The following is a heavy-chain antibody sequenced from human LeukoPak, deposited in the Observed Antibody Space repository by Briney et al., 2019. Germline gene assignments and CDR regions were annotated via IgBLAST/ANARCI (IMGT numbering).Heavy chain of an antibody. CDR2: ISGSGGST. CDR3: AKDLGSSSWTPIDY. J-gene: IGHJ4*02. V-gene: IGHV3-23*01. Sequence: GGSLRLSCAASGLTFSSYAMSWVRQAPGKGLEWVSAISGSGGSTYYADSVKGRFTISRDNSKNTLYLQMNSLRAEDTAVYYCAKDLGSSSWTPIDYWGQGTLVTVSS. D-gene: IGHD6-13*01. CDR1: GLTFSSYA.